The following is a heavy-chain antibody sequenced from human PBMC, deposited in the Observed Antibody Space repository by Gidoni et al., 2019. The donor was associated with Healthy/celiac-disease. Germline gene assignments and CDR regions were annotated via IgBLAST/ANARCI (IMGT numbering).Heavy chain of an antibody. D-gene: IGHD5-18*01. CDR3: ARRFGYSYGWGYYFDY. V-gene: IGHV3-64*01. CDR1: GFTFSSYA. Sequence: EVQLVESGGGLVQPGGSLRLSCAASGFTFSSYAMHWVRQAPGKGLEYVSAISSNGGSTYYANSVKGRFTISRDNSKNTLYLQMGSLRAEDMAVYYCARRFGYSYGWGYYFDYWGQGTLVTVSS. J-gene: IGHJ4*02. CDR2: ISSNGGST.